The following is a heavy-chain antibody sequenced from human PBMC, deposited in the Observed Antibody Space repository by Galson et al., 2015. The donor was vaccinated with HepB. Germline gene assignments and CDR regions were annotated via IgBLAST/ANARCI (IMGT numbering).Heavy chain of an antibody. D-gene: IGHD3-3*02. CDR3: ARDRIFGVVIIRGNGMDV. CDR2: ISSSSSYI. J-gene: IGHJ6*02. CDR1: GFTFSSYS. V-gene: IGHV3-21*01. Sequence: SLRLSCAASGFTFSSYSMNWVRQAPGKGLEWVSSISSSSSYIYYADSVKGRFTISRDNAKNSLYLQMNSLRAEDTAVYYCARDRIFGVVIIRGNGMDVWGQGTTVTVSS.